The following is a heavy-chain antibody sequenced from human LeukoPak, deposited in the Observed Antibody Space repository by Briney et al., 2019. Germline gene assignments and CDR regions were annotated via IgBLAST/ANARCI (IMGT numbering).Heavy chain of an antibody. V-gene: IGHV4-59*01. D-gene: IGHD2-15*01. CDR2: IYYSGST. Sequence: PSETLSLTCAVYGGSFSGYYWSWIRQPPGKGLEWIGCIYYSGSTNYNPSLKSRVTISVDTSKNQFSLKLSSVTAADTAVYYCARESEYCSGGSCPALDYWGQGTLVTVSS. CDR3: ARESEYCSGGSCPALDY. CDR1: GGSFSGYY. J-gene: IGHJ4*02.